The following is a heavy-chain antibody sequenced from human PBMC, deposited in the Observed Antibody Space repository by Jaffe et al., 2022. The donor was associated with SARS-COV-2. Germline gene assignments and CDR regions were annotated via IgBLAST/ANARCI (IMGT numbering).Heavy chain of an antibody. J-gene: IGHJ5*02. CDR2: IYYSGST. D-gene: IGHD3-9*01. Sequence: QVQLQESGPGLVKPSETLSLTCTVSGGSISSYYWSWIRQPPGKGLEWIGYIYYSGSTNYNPSLKSRVTISVDTSKNQFSLKLSSVTAADTAVYYCARHYYDILTGYYPWFDPWGQGTLVTVSS. CDR3: ARHYYDILTGYYPWFDP. CDR1: GGSISSYY. V-gene: IGHV4-59*08.